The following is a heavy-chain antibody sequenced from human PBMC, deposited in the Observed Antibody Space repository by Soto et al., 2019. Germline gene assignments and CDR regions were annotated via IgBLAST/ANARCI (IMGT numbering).Heavy chain of an antibody. CDR2: ISGDGGTR. V-gene: IGHV3-23*01. CDR3: AKRNGGSSSSDSRAVQY. J-gene: IGHJ4*02. CDR1: GFTFSSYA. D-gene: IGHD6-6*01. Sequence: PGGSLRLSCAASGFTFSSYAMSWVRQAPGMGLEWVSVISGDGGTRDYADDVKGRFTISRDNSGNTRYLRMNSRRADDTAVYDCAKRNGGSSSSDSRAVQYWGQGTLVTVSS.